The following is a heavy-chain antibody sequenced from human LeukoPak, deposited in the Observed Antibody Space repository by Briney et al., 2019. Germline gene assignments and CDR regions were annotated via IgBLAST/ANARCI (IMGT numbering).Heavy chain of an antibody. CDR2: ISTSSYYI. Sequence: PGGSLRLSCAACGFTFSSYSINWVRQAPAKGLDWVSCISTSSYYIYYAASVKGRFHISRDNAKTSMYLQMNRLRVEDKAVYYCVRERFHGSGAPKFDHWGLGILVTVSS. V-gene: IGHV3-21*01. J-gene: IGHJ4*02. CDR3: VRERFHGSGAPKFDH. CDR1: GFTFSSYS. D-gene: IGHD3-10*01.